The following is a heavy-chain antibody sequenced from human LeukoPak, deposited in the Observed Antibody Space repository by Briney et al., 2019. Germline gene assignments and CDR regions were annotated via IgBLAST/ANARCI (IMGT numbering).Heavy chain of an antibody. V-gene: IGHV3-21*06. CDR3: ARDGSGFYLYNYMDV. D-gene: IGHD6-25*01. J-gene: IGHJ6*03. Sequence: PGGSLRLSCAPSGFTFTDYSMNWVRQAPGKGLEWVASISTVSTYTFYADSVKGRFSISRDNVRNLLYLQMSSLGDEDTAVYYCARDGSGFYLYNYMDVWGKGTTVTV. CDR1: GFTFTDYS. CDR2: ISTVSTYT.